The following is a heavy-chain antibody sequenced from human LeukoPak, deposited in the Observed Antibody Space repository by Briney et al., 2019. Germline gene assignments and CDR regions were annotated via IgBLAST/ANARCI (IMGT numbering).Heavy chain of an antibody. CDR2: FYHSGNT. J-gene: IGHJ4*02. V-gene: IGHV4-38-2*02. Sequence: SEALSLTCTVSGYSISSGYYWGWIRQPPGKGLEWIGSFYHSGNTYYNPSLKSRVTTSVDTPKNQFSLKLSSVTAADTAVYYCARSSLVGATDFDYWGQGTLVTVSS. CDR3: ARSSLVGATDFDY. D-gene: IGHD1-26*01. CDR1: GYSISSGYY.